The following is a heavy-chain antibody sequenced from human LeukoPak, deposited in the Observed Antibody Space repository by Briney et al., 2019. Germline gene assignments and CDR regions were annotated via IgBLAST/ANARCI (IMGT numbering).Heavy chain of an antibody. J-gene: IGHJ4*02. Sequence: PSETLSLTCTVSGYSISSGYYWGWIRQPPGKGLEWIGSIYHSGSTYYNPSPKSRVTISVDTSKNQFSLKLSSVTAADTAVYYCARERSVVDYWGQGTLVTVSS. CDR2: IYHSGST. D-gene: IGHD2-15*01. CDR1: GYSISSGYY. CDR3: ARERSVVDY. V-gene: IGHV4-38-2*02.